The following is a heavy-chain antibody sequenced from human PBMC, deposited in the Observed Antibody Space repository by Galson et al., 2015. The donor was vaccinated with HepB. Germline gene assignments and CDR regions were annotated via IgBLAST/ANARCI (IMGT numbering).Heavy chain of an antibody. D-gene: IGHD2-2*01. V-gene: IGHV1-69*13. CDR3: ARNDDVPSATIDY. CDR1: GGTFSSYA. Sequence: SVKVSCKASGGTFSSYAISWVRQAPGQGLEWMGWIIPNYGTANYAQKFQGRVTITADESTSTAYMELSSLRSEDTAVYYCARNDDVPSATIDYWGQGTLVTVSS. CDR2: IIPNYGTA. J-gene: IGHJ4*02.